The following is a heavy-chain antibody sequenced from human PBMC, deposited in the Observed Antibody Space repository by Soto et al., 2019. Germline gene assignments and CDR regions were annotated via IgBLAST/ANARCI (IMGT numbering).Heavy chain of an antibody. J-gene: IGHJ3*02. CDR2: VDSDGSGT. Sequence: EVQLVESGGDLVQPGGSLRLSCAASGFTFRDYWMHWVRQAPGEGLVWVSRVDSDGSGTIYGDSVKGRFTVSRNNAKNTLFLQMNSLRVDAAAMYYCARGFFDHAVDIWGQGTMVTVSS. D-gene: IGHD3-9*01. CDR1: GFTFRDYW. CDR3: ARGFFDHAVDI. V-gene: IGHV3-74*01.